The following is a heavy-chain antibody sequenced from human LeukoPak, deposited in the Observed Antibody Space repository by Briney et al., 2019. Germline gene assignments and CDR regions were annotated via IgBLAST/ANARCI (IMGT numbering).Heavy chain of an antibody. D-gene: IGHD5-24*01. J-gene: IGHJ4*02. V-gene: IGHV3-23*01. Sequence: PAGSLTLSCAASRFIFSSYPMTWVRQAPGKGLEWVSATGRSGDSTYYADSVKGRFIISRDNSKDTLYLRMNSLRAEDTAVYYCAKDLWRGGDGWLLDYGGQGTLVTVSS. CDR1: RFIFSSYP. CDR2: TGRSGDST. CDR3: AKDLWRGGDGWLLDY.